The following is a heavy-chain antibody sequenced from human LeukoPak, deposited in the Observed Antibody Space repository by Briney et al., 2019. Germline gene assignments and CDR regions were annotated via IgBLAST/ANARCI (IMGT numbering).Heavy chain of an antibody. CDR2: IYTSGST. J-gene: IGHJ6*03. D-gene: IGHD2-2*01. Sequence: SQTLSLTCTASGGSISSGSYYWSWIRQPAGKGLEWIGRIYTSGSTNYNPSLKSRVTISVDTSKNQFSLKLSSVTAADTAVYYCARDRGLDCSSTSCYSHYYYYYYMDVWGKGTTVTVSS. V-gene: IGHV4-61*02. CDR1: GGSISSGSYY. CDR3: ARDRGLDCSSTSCYSHYYYYYYMDV.